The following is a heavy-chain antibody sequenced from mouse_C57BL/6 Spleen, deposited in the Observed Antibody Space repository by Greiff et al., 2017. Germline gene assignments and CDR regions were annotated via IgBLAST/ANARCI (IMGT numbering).Heavy chain of an antibody. J-gene: IGHJ4*01. D-gene: IGHD1-1*02. CDR2: ISSGSSTI. CDR1: GFTFSDYG. Sequence: EVMLVESGGGLVKPGGSLKLSCAASGFTFSDYGMHWVRQAPEKGLEWVAYISSGSSTIYYADTVKGRFTISRDNAKCALFLHMTSLRSEDPAMYYWARRYGSWYYAMDDWGQGTSVTVSS. CDR3: ARRYGSWYYAMDD. V-gene: IGHV5-17*01.